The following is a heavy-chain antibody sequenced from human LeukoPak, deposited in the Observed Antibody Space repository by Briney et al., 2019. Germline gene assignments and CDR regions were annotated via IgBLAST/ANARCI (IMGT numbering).Heavy chain of an antibody. CDR2: IYPGDSDS. D-gene: IGHD3-10*01. V-gene: IGHV5-51*01. J-gene: IGHJ6*02. CDR3: ARSMVRGVNYYGLDV. Sequence: HGESLKISCKGSGYSFTNYWIAWVRQMPGKGLEWMGIIYPGDSDSRYSPSFQGQVTISADKSISTAYLQWSSLKASDTAMYYCARSMVRGVNYYGLDVWGPGTTVTVSS. CDR1: GYSFTNYW.